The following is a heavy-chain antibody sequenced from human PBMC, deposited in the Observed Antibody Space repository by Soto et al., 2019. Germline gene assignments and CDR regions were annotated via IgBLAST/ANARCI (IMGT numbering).Heavy chain of an antibody. V-gene: IGHV3-23*01. Sequence: QPGGSLRLSCVASGFTFSAYAMNWVRQAPGKGLQWVSGLVGSGADKNYADSVRGRFTVSRDNSKNTLYLQMNSLRDEDTAVYYCAKVLIANNGVWEAFDMWGRGTKVTVSS. J-gene: IGHJ3*02. CDR1: GFTFSAYA. CDR3: AKVLIANNGVWEAFDM. D-gene: IGHD2-8*01. CDR2: LVGSGADK.